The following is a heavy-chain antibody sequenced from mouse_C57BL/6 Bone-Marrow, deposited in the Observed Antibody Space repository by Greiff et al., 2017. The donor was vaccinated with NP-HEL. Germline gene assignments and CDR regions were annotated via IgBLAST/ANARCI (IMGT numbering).Heavy chain of an antibody. D-gene: IGHD2-5*01. CDR3: ASSSYYSNYFWYFDV. J-gene: IGHJ1*03. CDR2: INPSSGYT. V-gene: IGHV1-4*01. Sequence: VPLQQSGADLARPGASVKMSCTASGYTFTSYTMPWVNQRPGQGLEWIGYINPSSGYTKYNQKFKDKATLTADKSSSTAYMQLSSLTSEDSAVYYCASSSYYSNYFWYFDVWGTGTTVTVSS. CDR1: GYTFTSYT.